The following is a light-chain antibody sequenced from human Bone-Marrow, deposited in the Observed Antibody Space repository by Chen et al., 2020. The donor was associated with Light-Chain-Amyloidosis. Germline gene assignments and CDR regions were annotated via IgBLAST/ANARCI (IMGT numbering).Light chain of an antibody. CDR1: QTISSNY. J-gene: IGKJ4*01. CDR2: GSS. V-gene: IGKV3-20*01. Sequence: EMVLTQSPGTLSLSPGEGANLSCRASQTISSNYLTWYQQKVGQAHRLLIYGSSSRATGIPDRFTGSVSGTDFTLTINRLEPEDFAMYYCQQYGTSPLTFGGGTKVEIK. CDR3: QQYGTSPLT.